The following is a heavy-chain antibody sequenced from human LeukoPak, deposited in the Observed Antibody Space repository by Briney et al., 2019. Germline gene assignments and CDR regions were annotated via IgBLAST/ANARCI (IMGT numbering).Heavy chain of an antibody. J-gene: IGHJ5*02. Sequence: ASVKVSCKASGYTFTGYYMHWVRQAPGQGLEWMGRINPNSGGTNYAQKFQGRVTMTRDTSISTAYMELSRLRSDDTAVYYCARELYYDILTGYSNWFDPWGQGTLVTVSS. CDR2: INPNSGGT. D-gene: IGHD3-9*01. V-gene: IGHV1-2*06. CDR3: ARELYYDILTGYSNWFDP. CDR1: GYTFTGYY.